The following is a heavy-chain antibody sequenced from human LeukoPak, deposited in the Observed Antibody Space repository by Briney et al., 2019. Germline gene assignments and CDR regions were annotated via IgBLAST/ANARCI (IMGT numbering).Heavy chain of an antibody. CDR3: ARAYGSGSYYNEFDY. CDR2: ISAYKGNT. CDR1: GYTVTSYG. J-gene: IGHJ4*02. Sequence: ASVKVSCKASGYTVTSYGISWVRQAPGQELEWMGWISAYKGNTKYAQKFQGRVTMTTDTSTNIAYMELSRLRSDDTAVYYCARAYGSGSYYNEFDYWGQGTLVTVSS. D-gene: IGHD3-10*01. V-gene: IGHV1-18*01.